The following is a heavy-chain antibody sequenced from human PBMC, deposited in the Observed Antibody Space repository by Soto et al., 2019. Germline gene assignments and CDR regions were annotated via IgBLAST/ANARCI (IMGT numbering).Heavy chain of an antibody. Sequence: GGSLRLSCAASGFTFSSYGMHWVRQAPGKGLEWVAVISYDGSNKYYADSVKGQFTISRDNSKNTLYLQMNSLRAEDTAVYYCAKDGALWGDYGFSIDYWGQGTLVTVSS. J-gene: IGHJ4*02. D-gene: IGHD4-17*01. V-gene: IGHV3-30*18. CDR2: ISYDGSNK. CDR1: GFTFSSYG. CDR3: AKDGALWGDYGFSIDY.